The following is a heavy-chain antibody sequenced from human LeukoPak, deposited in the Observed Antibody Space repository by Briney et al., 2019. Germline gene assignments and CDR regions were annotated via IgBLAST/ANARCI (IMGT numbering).Heavy chain of an antibody. J-gene: IGHJ4*02. V-gene: IGHV4-39*01. Sequence: SETLSLTCAVYGGSFSSYYWGWIRQPPGKGLEWIGSIYYSGSTYYNPSLKSRVTVSVDTSKNQFSLKLSSVTAADTALYYCARLGGSGSYYLVGYWGQGTLVTVSS. CDR1: GGSFSSYY. CDR3: ARLGGSGSYYLVGY. CDR2: IYYSGST. D-gene: IGHD3-10*01.